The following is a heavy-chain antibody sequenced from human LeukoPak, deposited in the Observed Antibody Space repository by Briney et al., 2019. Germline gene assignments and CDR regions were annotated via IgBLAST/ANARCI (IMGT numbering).Heavy chain of an antibody. D-gene: IGHD6-6*01. CDR1: GDAITSDKYY. CDR3: ARRIAARRWFDP. V-gene: IGHV4-39*01. J-gene: IGHJ5*02. CDR2: IHHSGST. Sequence: PSETLSLTCTVSGDAITSDKYYWGWIRQPPGKGLEWIGNIHHSGSTYYSPSLKSRVTISVDTSKNQFSLTLSSVTAADTAVYYCARRIAARRWFDPWGQGTLVTVSS.